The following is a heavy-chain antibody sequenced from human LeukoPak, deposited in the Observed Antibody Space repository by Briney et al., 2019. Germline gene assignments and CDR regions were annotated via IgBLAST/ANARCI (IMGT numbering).Heavy chain of an antibody. J-gene: IGHJ4*02. CDR1: GFTFSSYE. D-gene: IGHD3-10*01. CDR3: ARDPALFDYYGSGSYYRWGYFDY. V-gene: IGHV3-48*03. CDR2: ISSSGSTI. Sequence: GGSLRLSCAASGFTFSSYEMNWVRQAPGKGLEWVSYISSSGSTIYYADSVKGQFTISRDNAKNSLYLQMNSLRAEDTAVYYCARDPALFDYYGSGSYYRWGYFDYWGQGTLVTVSS.